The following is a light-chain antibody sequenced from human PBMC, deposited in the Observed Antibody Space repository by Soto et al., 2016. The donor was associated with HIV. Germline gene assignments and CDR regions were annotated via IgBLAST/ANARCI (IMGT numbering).Light chain of an antibody. CDR1: NIGVKS. CDR3: QVWDSNTDHVV. J-gene: IGLJ2*01. Sequence: SYVLTQPPSVSVAPGKSARISCGGNNIGVKSVHWYQQKPGQAPVLVAYDDTDRPSGIPERFSGSNSGNTATLTIIRVEAGDEADYYCQVWDSNTDHVVFGGGTKLTVL. CDR2: DDT. V-gene: IGLV3-21*03.